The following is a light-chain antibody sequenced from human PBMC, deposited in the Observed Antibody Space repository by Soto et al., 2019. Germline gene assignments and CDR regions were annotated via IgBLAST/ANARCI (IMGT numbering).Light chain of an antibody. V-gene: IGKV1-17*01. CDR3: LQHNSYPALT. CDR1: QGIRND. Sequence: IQMTQSPSSLSASVGDRLTIICRASQGIRNDLGWYQQKPGKAPKRLLYAASSLQSGVPSTFCGSGSGTEFSLTISSLQPDDFAAYYCLQHNSYPALTFGGGTKVDIK. CDR2: AAS. J-gene: IGKJ4*01.